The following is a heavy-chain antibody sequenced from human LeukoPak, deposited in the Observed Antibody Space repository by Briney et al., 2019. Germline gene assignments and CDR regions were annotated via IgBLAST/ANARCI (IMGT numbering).Heavy chain of an antibody. CDR1: GFTFSNYW. D-gene: IGHD6-13*01. CDR3: ARGGRIAAAVPDY. CDR2: IKQDGSET. J-gene: IGHJ4*02. V-gene: IGHV3-7*01. Sequence: GGSLRLSCAASGFTFSNYWMSWVRQDPGKGLEWVANIKQDGSETDYVDSVKGRFTISRDNAKNSLYLQMNSLRAEDTAVYYCARGGRIAAAVPDYWGQGTLVTVSS.